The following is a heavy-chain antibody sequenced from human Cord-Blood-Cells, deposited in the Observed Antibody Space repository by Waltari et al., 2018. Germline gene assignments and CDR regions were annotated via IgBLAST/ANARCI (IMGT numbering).Heavy chain of an antibody. CDR1: GGSVSSGSYY. V-gene: IGHV4-61*01. D-gene: IGHD1-1*01. CDR2: IYYSGST. Sequence: QVQLQESGPGLVKPSETLSLTCTVSGGSVSSGSYYWSWIRQPPGKGLEWIGYIYYSGSTNYNPSLKSRVTISVDTSKNQFSLKLSSVTAADTAVYYCARRRNGPYYFDYWGQGTLVTVSS. CDR3: ARRRNGPYYFDY. J-gene: IGHJ4*02.